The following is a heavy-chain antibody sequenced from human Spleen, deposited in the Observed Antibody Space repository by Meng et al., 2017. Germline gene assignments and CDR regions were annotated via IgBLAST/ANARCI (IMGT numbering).Heavy chain of an antibody. J-gene: IGHJ4*02. Sequence: QVQLVQAGADVKKPGASVKVSCKASGYTFTGYYMHWVRQAAGQGLEWMGRINPNSGGTNYAQKFQGRVTMTRDTSISTAYMELRRRRSDDTAVYYCARGGDYGDYFDYWGQGTLVTVSS. D-gene: IGHD4-17*01. CDR2: INPNSGGT. V-gene: IGHV1-2*06. CDR3: ARGGDYGDYFDY. CDR1: GYTFTGYY.